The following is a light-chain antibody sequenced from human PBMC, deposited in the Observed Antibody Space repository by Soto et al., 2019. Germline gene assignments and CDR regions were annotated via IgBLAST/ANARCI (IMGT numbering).Light chain of an antibody. CDR3: QQYYNIPPT. Sequence: DIVMTQSADSLGVSLGERATIKCKSSQSVFFNSNNKNYLAWYQQKPGQPPKLLIYWASTRESGVPDRFSGSGSGTDFTLTISSLQAEDVAVYYCQQYYNIPPTFGQGTKVEI. V-gene: IGKV4-1*01. CDR1: QSVFFNSNNKNY. CDR2: WAS. J-gene: IGKJ1*01.